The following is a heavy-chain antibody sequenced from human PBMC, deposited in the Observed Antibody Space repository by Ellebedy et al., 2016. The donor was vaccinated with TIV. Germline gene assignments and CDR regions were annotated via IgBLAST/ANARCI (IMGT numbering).Heavy chain of an antibody. Sequence: MPSETLSLTCTVSGVSVSSYYWNWTRQPPGKGLEWIGYLHHTGKNLYNPALRSRLTMSVDTSKNQFSLTLSSVTAADTAVYYGVRWFGVYYAFDIWGQGTMVSVS. CDR2: LHHTGKN. CDR1: GVSVSSYY. V-gene: IGHV4-59*02. J-gene: IGHJ3*02. CDR3: VRWFGVYYAFDI. D-gene: IGHD3-10*01.